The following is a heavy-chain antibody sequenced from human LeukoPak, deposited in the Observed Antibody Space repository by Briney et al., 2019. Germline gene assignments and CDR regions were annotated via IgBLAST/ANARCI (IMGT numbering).Heavy chain of an antibody. D-gene: IGHD1-14*01. J-gene: IGHJ5*02. CDR3: ARGLRYKSWFDP. Sequence: SGTLSLTCTVSHYSISSNYYWGWIRQPPGKGLEWIGSIYYSGSTYYNPSLKSRVTISVGTSKNQFSLKLSSVTAADTAVYYCARGLRYKSWFDPWGQGTLVTVSS. V-gene: IGHV4-38-2*02. CDR1: HYSISSNYY. CDR2: IYYSGST.